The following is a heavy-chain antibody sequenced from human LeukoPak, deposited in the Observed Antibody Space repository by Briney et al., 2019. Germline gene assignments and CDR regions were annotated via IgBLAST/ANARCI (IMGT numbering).Heavy chain of an antibody. Sequence: GESLQISCEGSGYSFTNYWIGWVRPMPGKGLEWMGIIYPGDSDTRYSPSFQGQVTISAVRSITTAYLQWSSLKASDTAMYYCAIALDYGDYIFDPWGQGTLVTVSS. CDR2: IYPGDSDT. J-gene: IGHJ5*02. CDR3: AIALDYGDYIFDP. CDR1: GYSFTNYW. V-gene: IGHV5-51*01. D-gene: IGHD4-17*01.